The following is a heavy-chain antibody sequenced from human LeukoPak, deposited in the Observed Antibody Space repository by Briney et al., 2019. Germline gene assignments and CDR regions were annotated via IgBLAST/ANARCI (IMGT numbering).Heavy chain of an antibody. CDR2: IYYSGST. D-gene: IGHD3-22*01. V-gene: IGHV4-39*07. Sequence: PSETLSLTCTVSGGSISSSSYYWGWIRQPPGKGLEWIGSIYYSGSTYYNPSLKSRVTISVDTSKNQFSLKLSSVTAADTAVYYCARDWAIYYDSSGYQLIDLRAFDYWGQGTLVTVSS. CDR1: GGSISSSSYY. J-gene: IGHJ4*02. CDR3: ARDWAIYYDSSGYQLIDLRAFDY.